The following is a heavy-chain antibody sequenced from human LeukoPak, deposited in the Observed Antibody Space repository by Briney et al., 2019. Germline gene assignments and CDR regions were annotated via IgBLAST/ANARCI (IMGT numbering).Heavy chain of an antibody. CDR1: GFTFSSYA. Sequence: GRSLRLSCAASGFTFSSYAMHWVRQAPGKGLEWVAVISYDGSNKYYADSVKGRFTISRDNSKNTLYLQMNSLRAEDTAVYYCARVGQEDAFDIWGQGTMVTVSS. CDR3: ARVGQEDAFDI. J-gene: IGHJ3*02. CDR2: ISYDGSNK. V-gene: IGHV3-30-3*01.